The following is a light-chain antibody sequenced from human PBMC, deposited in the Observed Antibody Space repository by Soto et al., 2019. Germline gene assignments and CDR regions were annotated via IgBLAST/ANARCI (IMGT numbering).Light chain of an antibody. CDR1: QSLLHITGETF. CDR2: EVS. Sequence: DVVMTQTPLSLSVAPGQPASISCKSSQSLLHITGETFLFWYLQKPGQSPQLLSYEVSTRVSGVPDRFSGSGSGTDCTLEISRVETDDVGIYYCMQSTQLPPTFGQGTRLGIE. J-gene: IGKJ5*01. V-gene: IGKV2D-29*02. CDR3: MQSTQLPPT.